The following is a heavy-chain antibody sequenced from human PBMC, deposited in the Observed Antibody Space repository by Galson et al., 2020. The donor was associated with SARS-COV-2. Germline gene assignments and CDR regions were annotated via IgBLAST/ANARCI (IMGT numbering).Heavy chain of an antibody. V-gene: IGHV4-39*01. CDR1: GDSISSSGNY. J-gene: IGHJ4*02. CDR3: VRHRNRYVHYLGY. CDR2: LSYGGGT. D-gene: IGHD2-2*01. Sequence: SETLSLTCTVSGDSISSSGNYWAWIRQPPGKGLEWIGSLSYGGGTYYNSSLKGRVTISVDTSHNLFSLKLNSVTAAVTAVYFCVRHRNRYVHYLGYWGQGTRVNGSS.